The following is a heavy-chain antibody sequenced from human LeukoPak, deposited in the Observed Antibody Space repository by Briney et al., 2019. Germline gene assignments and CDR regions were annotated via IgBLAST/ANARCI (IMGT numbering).Heavy chain of an antibody. V-gene: IGHV3-48*03. D-gene: IGHD1-26*01. J-gene: IGHJ4*02. CDR1: GFTFSSYE. CDR2: ISSSGSTI. Sequence: GGSLRLSCAASGFTFSSYEMNWVRQAPGKGLEWDSYISSSGSTIYYADSVKGRFTISRDNAKNSLYLQMNSLRAEDTAVYYCARHPHRGSYQFDYWGQGTLVTVSS. CDR3: ARHPHRGSYQFDY.